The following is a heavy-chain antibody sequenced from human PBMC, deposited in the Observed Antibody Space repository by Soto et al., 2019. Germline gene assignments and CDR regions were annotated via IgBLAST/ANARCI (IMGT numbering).Heavy chain of an antibody. Sequence: EVQLLESGGGLVQPGGSLRLPCAASGFTFSSYAMSWVRQAPGKGLEWVSAISGSGGSTYYADSVKGRFTISRDNSKNTLHLQMNSLSAEDTAVYYCAKGPPGMRETLFDYWGQGTLVTVSS. CDR2: ISGSGGST. CDR3: AKGPPGMRETLFDY. J-gene: IGHJ4*02. V-gene: IGHV3-23*01. CDR1: GFTFSSYA.